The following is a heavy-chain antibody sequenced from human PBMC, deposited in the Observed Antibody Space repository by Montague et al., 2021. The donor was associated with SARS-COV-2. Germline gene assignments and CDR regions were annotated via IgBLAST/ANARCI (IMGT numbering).Heavy chain of an antibody. D-gene: IGHD4-23*01. V-gene: IGHV4-59*01. J-gene: IGHJ3*02. CDR2: IGNSGST. CDR1: GGSIGAYY. Sequence: SETLSLTCTASGGSIGAYYWSWIRQPPGKGLEWIGYIGNSGSTNXNPSLESRVTMSVDTSKNQFSLKLNSVTAADTAVYYCARHGGNDAFDIWGRGTMVTVSS. CDR3: ARHGGNDAFDI.